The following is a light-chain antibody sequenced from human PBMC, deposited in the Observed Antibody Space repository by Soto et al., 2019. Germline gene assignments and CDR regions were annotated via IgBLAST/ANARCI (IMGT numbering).Light chain of an antibody. V-gene: IGLV1-47*01. J-gene: IGLJ2*01. CDR1: SSNIGVNY. CDR2: TNN. Sequence: QSVLTQPPSASGTPGQRVTISCSGSSSNIGVNYVYWYQQLPGTAPKLLFYTNNERPSGVPDRFSGSKSGTSASLAISGLRSEDEADYHCATWDDSLSGVVFGGGTKLTVL. CDR3: ATWDDSLSGVV.